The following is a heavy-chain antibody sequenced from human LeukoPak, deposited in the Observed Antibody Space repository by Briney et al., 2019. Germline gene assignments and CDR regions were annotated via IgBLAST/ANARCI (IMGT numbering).Heavy chain of an antibody. CDR3: ARSPYYYDSSGYYYSPFDY. D-gene: IGHD3-22*01. J-gene: IGHJ4*02. CDR2: IYYSGST. V-gene: IGHV4-59*08. Sequence: SETLSLTCTVSGGSISSYYWSWIRQPPGKGLEWIGYIYYSGSTNYNPSLKSRVTISVDTSKNQFSLKLSSVTAADTVVYYCARSPYYYDSSGYYYSPFDYWGQGTLVTVSS. CDR1: GGSISSYY.